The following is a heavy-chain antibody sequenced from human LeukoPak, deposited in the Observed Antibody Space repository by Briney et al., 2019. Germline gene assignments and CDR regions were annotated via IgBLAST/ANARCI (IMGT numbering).Heavy chain of an antibody. V-gene: IGHV3-33*01. D-gene: IGHD2-2*01. CDR2: ILNDGSQE. CDR1: GFTFSSYG. Sequence: GGSLRLSCAASGFTFSSYGMHWVRQAPGKGLEWVAVILNDGSQEKYADSVKGRFTISRDNSKNTLFLQMNSLRAEDTAVYYCARDPSALDCSSTSCYAHYFDYWGQGTLVTVSS. J-gene: IGHJ4*02. CDR3: ARDPSALDCSSTSCYAHYFDY.